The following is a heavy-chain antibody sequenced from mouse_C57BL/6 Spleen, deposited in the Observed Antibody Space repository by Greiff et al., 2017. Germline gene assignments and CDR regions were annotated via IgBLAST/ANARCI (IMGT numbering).Heavy chain of an antibody. CDR1: GYSFTGYY. J-gene: IGHJ2*01. CDR2: INPSTGGT. Sequence: EVQLQQSGPELVKPGASVTISCKASGYSFTGYYMNWVKQSPEKSLEWIGEINPSTGGTTYNQKFKAKATLTVDNSSSTAYMQLKSLTSEDSAVYYCARRGRTGDYFDYWGQGTTLTVSS. D-gene: IGHD4-1*01. V-gene: IGHV1-42*01. CDR3: ARRGRTGDYFDY.